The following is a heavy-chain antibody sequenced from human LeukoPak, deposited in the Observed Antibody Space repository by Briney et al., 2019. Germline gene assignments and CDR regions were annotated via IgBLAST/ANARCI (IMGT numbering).Heavy chain of an antibody. CDR1: GGSISSSNW. D-gene: IGHD3-10*01. CDR3: ARTGRFGEFRYYYYYMDV. CDR2: INHSGST. V-gene: IGHV4-4*02. Sequence: PSETLSLTCAVSGGSISSSNWWSWVRQPPGKGLEWIGEINHSGSTNYNPSLKSRVTISVDTSKNQFSLKLSSVTAADTAVYYCARTGRFGEFRYYYYYMDVWGKGTTVTISS. J-gene: IGHJ6*03.